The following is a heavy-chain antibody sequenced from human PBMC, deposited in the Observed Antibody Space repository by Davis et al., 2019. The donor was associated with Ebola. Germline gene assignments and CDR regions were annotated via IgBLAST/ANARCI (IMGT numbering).Heavy chain of an antibody. J-gene: IGHJ6*02. V-gene: IGHV3-30*04. CDR3: ARDEDYPYGMDV. CDR2: ISYDGSNK. D-gene: IGHD3-16*01. Sequence: PGGSLRLSCAASGFTFSSYAMHWVRQAPGKGLEWVAVISYDGSNKYYADSVKGRFTISRDNSKNTLYLQMNSLRAEDTAVYYCARDEDYPYGMDVWGQGTTVTVSS. CDR1: GFTFSSYA.